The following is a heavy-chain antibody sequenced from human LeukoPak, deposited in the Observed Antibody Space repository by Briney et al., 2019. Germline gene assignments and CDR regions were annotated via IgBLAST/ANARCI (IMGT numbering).Heavy chain of an antibody. CDR3: ARDRSITIFGVVTNDAFDI. V-gene: IGHV3-21*01. Sequence: GGSLRLSCAASGFTFSSYSMNWVRQAPGKGLEWVSSISSSSSYIYYADSVKGRFTISRDNAKNSLYLQMNSLRAEDTAVYYCARDRSITIFGVVTNDAFDIRGQGTMVTVSS. CDR1: GFTFSSYS. J-gene: IGHJ3*02. D-gene: IGHD3-3*01. CDR2: ISSSSSYI.